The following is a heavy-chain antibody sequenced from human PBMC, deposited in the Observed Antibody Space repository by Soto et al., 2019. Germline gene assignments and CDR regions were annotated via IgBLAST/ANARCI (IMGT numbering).Heavy chain of an antibody. D-gene: IGHD2-21*02. CDR3: ASSDAVVVAAPFDY. Sequence: SETLSLTCTVSGGSVSSSSYYWGWIRQPPGKGLEWVGSTYYSGRTYYSPPLKSRVTISVDTSKNQFSLKVRSVTAADTALYYCASSDAVVVAAPFDYWGQGTLVTVSS. J-gene: IGHJ4*02. V-gene: IGHV4-39*01. CDR1: GGSVSSSSYY. CDR2: TYYSGRT.